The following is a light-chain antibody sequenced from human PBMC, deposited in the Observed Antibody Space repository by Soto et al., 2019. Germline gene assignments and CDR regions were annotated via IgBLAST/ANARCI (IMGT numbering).Light chain of an antibody. J-gene: IGLJ1*01. CDR2: DVS. CDR1: RSDIGDYNH. CDR3: CSYTSSNTSV. V-gene: IGLV2-14*01. Sequence: QSALTQPASVSGPPGQSITISCTGTRSDIGDYNHVSWYQQHAGKAPKLLIYDVSDRPSGVSNRFSGTKSGNTAALTISGLQAEDEADYYCCSYTSSNTSVFGTGTKLTVL.